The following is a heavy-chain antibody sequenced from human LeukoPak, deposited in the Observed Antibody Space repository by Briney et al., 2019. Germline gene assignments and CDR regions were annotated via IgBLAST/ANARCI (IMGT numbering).Heavy chain of an antibody. V-gene: IGHV3-73*01. CDR2: IRSEANSYAT. Sequence: GGSLRLSCAASGFTFSGSAMHWVRQASGKGLEWVGRIRSEANSYATAYAASVQGRFTISRDDSKNTAYLQMNSLKTEDTAVYYCTRHGDYYGSGSYYMSWGQGTLVTVSS. CDR3: TRHGDYYGSGSYYMS. CDR1: GFTFSGSA. J-gene: IGHJ5*02. D-gene: IGHD3-10*01.